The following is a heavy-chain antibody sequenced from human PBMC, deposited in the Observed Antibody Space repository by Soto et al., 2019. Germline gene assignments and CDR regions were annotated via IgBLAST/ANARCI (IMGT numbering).Heavy chain of an antibody. Sequence: PGGSLRLSCAASGFIFSRFGMHWVRQAPGKGLEWVAVIWYDGSNEQYGDSVKGRFTISRDNSKNTLYLQMNSLRAEDTAVYYCARDDIPGIAVATYGLDVWGQGTTVTVSS. CDR2: IWYDGSNE. CDR3: ARDDIPGIAVATYGLDV. CDR1: GFIFSRFG. V-gene: IGHV3-33*01. D-gene: IGHD6-19*01. J-gene: IGHJ6*02.